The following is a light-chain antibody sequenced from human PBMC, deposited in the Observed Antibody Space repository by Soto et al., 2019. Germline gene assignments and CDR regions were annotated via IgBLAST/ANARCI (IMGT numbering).Light chain of an antibody. CDR2: GAS. V-gene: IGKV3-20*01. J-gene: IGKJ1*01. Sequence: EIVLTQSPGTLSLSPGERATLSCRASQSVSNNYLAWYQQKPGQAPRLLIYGASNRATGIPDRFSGSGSGTDFTLTISRLEPEDSAVYYCQQYGSSGTFGQGTKADIK. CDR3: QQYGSSGT. CDR1: QSVSNNY.